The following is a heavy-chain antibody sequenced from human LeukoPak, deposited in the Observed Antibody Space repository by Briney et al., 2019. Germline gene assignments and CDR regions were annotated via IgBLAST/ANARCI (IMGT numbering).Heavy chain of an antibody. D-gene: IGHD3-22*01. V-gene: IGHV4-59*12. Sequence: SETLSLTCTVSGDSISGYFWSWIRQTPGKGLEWIGYIHYSGATNYNPSLKSRVTMSVDTYMNQFSLKVRSVTAADTAVYYCARSEDDSSGYYWGDAFDIWGQGTMVTVSS. CDR1: GDSISGYF. CDR2: IHYSGAT. CDR3: ARSEDDSSGYYWGDAFDI. J-gene: IGHJ3*02.